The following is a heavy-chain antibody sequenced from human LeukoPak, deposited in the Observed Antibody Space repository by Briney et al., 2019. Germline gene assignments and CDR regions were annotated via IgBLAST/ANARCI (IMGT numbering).Heavy chain of an antibody. CDR2: IHYSGST. V-gene: IGHV4-31*03. J-gene: IGHJ4*02. Sequence: PSETLSLTCTVSGGSISSANYYWGWNRQHPEKDLEWIGYIHYSGSTYYNPSPKSRLTISVNTFKNQFSLKLSSVTAADTAVYYCARVKGTYGDYEPFDHWGQGTLVTVSS. CDR3: ARVKGTYGDYEPFDH. CDR1: GGSISSANYY. D-gene: IGHD4-17*01.